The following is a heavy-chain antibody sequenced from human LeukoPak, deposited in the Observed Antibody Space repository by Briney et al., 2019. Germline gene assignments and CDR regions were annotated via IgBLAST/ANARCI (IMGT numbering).Heavy chain of an antibody. CDR2: IYTSGST. CDR1: GGSISSGSYY. Sequence: SETLSLTCSVSGGSISSGSYYWSWIRQPAGKGLEWIGRIYTSGSTNYNPSLKSRVTISVDTSKNQFSLKLSSVTAADTAVYYCARTVKRYYYYYYMDVWGKGTTVTVSS. CDR3: ARTVKRYYYYYYMDV. J-gene: IGHJ6*03. D-gene: IGHD1-1*01. V-gene: IGHV4-61*02.